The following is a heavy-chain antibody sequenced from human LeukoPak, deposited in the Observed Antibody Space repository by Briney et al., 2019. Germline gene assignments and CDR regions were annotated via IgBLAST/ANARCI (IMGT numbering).Heavy chain of an antibody. J-gene: IGHJ4*02. CDR3: ASEYGQEEYDFGY. Sequence: GGSLRLSCAASGFTFSSYGMHWVRQAPGKGLEWVAVISYDGSNKYYADSVKGRFTISRDNAKNSLYLQMNSLRAEDTAVYYCASEYGQEEYDFGYWGQGTLVTVSS. CDR2: ISYDGSNK. V-gene: IGHV3-30*03. D-gene: IGHD2-8*01. CDR1: GFTFSSYG.